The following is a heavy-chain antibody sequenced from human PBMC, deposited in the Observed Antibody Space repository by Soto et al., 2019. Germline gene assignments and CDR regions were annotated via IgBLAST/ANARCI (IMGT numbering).Heavy chain of an antibody. CDR1: GFSLTTSGVG. V-gene: IGHV2-5*05. J-gene: IGHJ4*02. CDR2: IYWDDDK. Sequence: QITLNESGPTVVKPTETLTLTCTFSGFSLTTSGVGVGWVRQSPGKAPEWLAFIYWDDDKRYGTSLKSRLTITKDTSKNPVVLTMANVDPADTATYYCAHRVLRAVFGLVTTTAIYFDFWGQGTPVVVSS. CDR3: AHRVLRAVFGLVTTTAIYFDF. D-gene: IGHD3-3*01.